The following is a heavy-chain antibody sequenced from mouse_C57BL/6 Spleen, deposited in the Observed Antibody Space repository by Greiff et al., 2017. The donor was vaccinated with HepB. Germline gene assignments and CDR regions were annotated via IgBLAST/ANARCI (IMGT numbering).Heavy chain of an antibody. CDR3: ARHALPSYYFDY. Sequence: VQGVESGAELVKPGASVKLSCKASGYTFTEYTIHWVKQRSGQGLEWIGWFYPGSGSIKYNEKFKDKATLTADKSSSTVYMELSRLTSEDSAVYCCARHALPSYYFDYWGQGTTLTVSS. V-gene: IGHV1-62-2*01. CDR2: FYPGSGSI. CDR1: GYTFTEYT. D-gene: IGHD6-1*01. J-gene: IGHJ2*01.